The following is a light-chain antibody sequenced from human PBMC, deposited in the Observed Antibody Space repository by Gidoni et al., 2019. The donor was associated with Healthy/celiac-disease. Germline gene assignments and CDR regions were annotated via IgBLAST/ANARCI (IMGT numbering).Light chain of an antibody. CDR1: QSSRSW. Sequence: DIQLTQSPSTLSASVGDRVTITCRASQSSRSWLAWYQQKPGKAPKLLIYKAASLESGVPSRYSGSGSGTEFTLTISSLQPDDFATYYCQQYNSYSPYTFGQGTKLEIK. CDR2: KAA. V-gene: IGKV1-5*03. CDR3: QQYNSYSPYT. J-gene: IGKJ2*01.